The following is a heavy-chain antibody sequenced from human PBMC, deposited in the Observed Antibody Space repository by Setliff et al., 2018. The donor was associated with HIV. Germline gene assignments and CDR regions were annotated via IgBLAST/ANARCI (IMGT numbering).Heavy chain of an antibody. D-gene: IGHD2-8*02. V-gene: IGHV4-61*02. CDR1: GGSISSGSYF. Sequence: PSETLSLTCTVSGGSISSGSYFWTWIRQPAGKGLEWIGRIYTSGSTNYNPSLKSRATISLDTSKNQFSLKLSSVTAADTAVYYCARVSSTYWYSIFRNYYYHMDVWGKGTTVTVSS. CDR3: ARVSSTYWYSIFRNYYYHMDV. J-gene: IGHJ6*03. CDR2: IYTSGST.